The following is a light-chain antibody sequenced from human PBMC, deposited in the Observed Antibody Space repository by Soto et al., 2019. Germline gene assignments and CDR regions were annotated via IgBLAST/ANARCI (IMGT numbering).Light chain of an antibody. J-gene: IGLJ2*01. Sequence: QSALTQPRSVSGSPGQSVTISCTGTSSDDGGYNYVSWYQQHPGKAPKLMIYDVSKRPSGVPDRFSGSKSGNTASLTISGLQAEDEADYYCCSYAGSYTFDVFGGGTKLTVL. V-gene: IGLV2-11*01. CDR1: SSDDGGYNY. CDR3: CSYAGSYTFDV. CDR2: DVS.